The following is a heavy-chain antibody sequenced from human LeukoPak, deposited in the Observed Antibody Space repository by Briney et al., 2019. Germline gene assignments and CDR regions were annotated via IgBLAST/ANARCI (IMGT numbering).Heavy chain of an antibody. CDR3: ARDTGTGYSSSWPFDY. Sequence: ASVKVSCKASGYTSTSYGISWVRQAPGQGLEWMGWISAYNGNTNYAQKLQGRVTMTTDTSTSTAYMELRSLRSDDTAVYYCARDTGTGYSSSWPFDYWGQGTLVTVSS. J-gene: IGHJ4*02. V-gene: IGHV1-18*01. CDR1: GYTSTSYG. D-gene: IGHD6-13*01. CDR2: ISAYNGNT.